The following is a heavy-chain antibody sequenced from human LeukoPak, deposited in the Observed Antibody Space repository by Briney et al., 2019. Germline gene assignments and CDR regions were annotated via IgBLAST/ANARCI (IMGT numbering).Heavy chain of an antibody. CDR2: FDPEDGET. CDR1: GYTFTGYY. CDR3: ATPLKGNYYGSGSYFIFDY. Sequence: ASVKVSCKASGYTFTGYYMHWVRQAPGKGLEWMGGFDPEDGETIYAQKFQGRVTMTEDTSTDTAYMELSSLRSEDTAVYYCATPLKGNYYGSGSYFIFDYWGQGTLVTVSS. D-gene: IGHD3-10*01. V-gene: IGHV1-24*01. J-gene: IGHJ4*02.